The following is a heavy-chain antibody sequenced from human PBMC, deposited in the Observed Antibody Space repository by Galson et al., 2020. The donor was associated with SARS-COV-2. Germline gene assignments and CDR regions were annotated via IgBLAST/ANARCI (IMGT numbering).Heavy chain of an antibody. CDR3: ARDNPSDSSGWIADDFDI. CDR2: IYYSGST. CDR1: GGSISSGGYY. D-gene: IGHD3-22*01. J-gene: IGHJ3*02. Sequence: SETLSLTCTVSGGSISSGGYYWSWIRQHPGKGLEWIGYIYYSGSTYYNPSLKSRVTISVDTSKNQFSLKLSSVTAADTAVYYCARDNPSDSSGWIADDFDIWGQGTMVTVSS. V-gene: IGHV4-31*03.